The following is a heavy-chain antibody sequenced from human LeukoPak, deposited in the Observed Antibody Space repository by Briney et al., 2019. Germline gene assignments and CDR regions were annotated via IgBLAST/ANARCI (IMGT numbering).Heavy chain of an antibody. Sequence: PRGSLRWSRAAAGLTFSSHSMSWVSQAQGKGLEWVSSISSSSSYIYYADSVKGRFTISRDNAKNSLYLQMNSLRAEDTAVYYCARQDYGGHDDYWSRGTLVTVSS. V-gene: IGHV3-21*01. J-gene: IGHJ4*02. CDR2: ISSSSSYI. D-gene: IGHD4-23*01. CDR3: ARQDYGGHDDY. CDR1: GLTFSSHS.